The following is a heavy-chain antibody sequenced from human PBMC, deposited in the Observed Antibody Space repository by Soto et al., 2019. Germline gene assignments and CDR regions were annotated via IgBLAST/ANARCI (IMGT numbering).Heavy chain of an antibody. CDR3: ARQVVDGTVAGTGSFDY. CDR1: GGSISSSSYY. V-gene: IGHV4-39*01. J-gene: IGHJ4*02. Sequence: SETLSLTCTVSGGSISSSSYYWVWIRQPPGKGLEWIGSFYYSGSTYYNPSLKSRVTISVDMSENQFSLKLSSVTAADTAVYYCARQVVDGTVAGTGSFDYWGQGTLVTVSS. D-gene: IGHD6-19*01. CDR2: FYYSGST.